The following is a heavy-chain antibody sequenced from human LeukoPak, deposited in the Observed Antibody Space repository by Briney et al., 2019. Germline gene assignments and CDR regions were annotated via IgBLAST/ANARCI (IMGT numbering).Heavy chain of an antibody. J-gene: IGHJ6*02. V-gene: IGHV5-51*01. CDR1: GYSFTTYW. CDR3: ARHRYVTAANYYGMDV. D-gene: IGHD6-13*01. CDR2: IYPADSDT. Sequence: GESLKISCKGSGYSFTTYWIGWVRQMPGKGLEWMGIIYPADSDTRYSPSFEGQVTISVDKSISTAYLQWSSLKASDTAMYYCARHRYVTAANYYGMDVWGQGTTVTVS.